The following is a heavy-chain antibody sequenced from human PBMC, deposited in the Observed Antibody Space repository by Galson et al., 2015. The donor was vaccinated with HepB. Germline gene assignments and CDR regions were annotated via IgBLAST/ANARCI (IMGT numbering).Heavy chain of an antibody. J-gene: IGHJ3*02. CDR2: ISAYNGNT. CDR3: AREHIVGAYGIDAFDI. D-gene: IGHD1-26*01. CDR1: GYTFTSYG. Sequence: SVKVSCKASGYTFTSYGISWVRQAPGQGLEWMGWISAYNGNTNYAQKLQGRVTMTTDTSTSTAYMELRSLRSDDTAVYYCAREHIVGAYGIDAFDIWGQGTMVTVSS. V-gene: IGHV1-18*01.